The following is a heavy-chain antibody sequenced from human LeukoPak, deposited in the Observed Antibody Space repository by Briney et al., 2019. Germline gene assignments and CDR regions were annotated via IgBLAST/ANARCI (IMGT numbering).Heavy chain of an antibody. D-gene: IGHD2-2*03. V-gene: IGHV1-69*11. CDR2: IIPILGTA. CDR1: GGTFSSYA. J-gene: IGHJ4*02. CDR3: AREADGFY. Sequence: SVKVSCKASGGTFSSYAISWVRQAPGQGLEWMGRIIPILGTANYAQKFQGRVTITTDESTSTAYMELSSLRSEDTAVYYCAREADGFYWGQGTLVTVSS.